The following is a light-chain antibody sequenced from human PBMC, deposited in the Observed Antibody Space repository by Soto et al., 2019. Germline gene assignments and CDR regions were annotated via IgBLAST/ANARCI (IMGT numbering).Light chain of an antibody. CDR3: SSYTSSITVDAV. Sequence: QSALTQPASVSGSPGQSITISCTGTSSDVGGYDYVSWYQHFPGKAPKLIIYEVSNRPSGVSNRFSGSKSGNTASLTISGLQAEDEADYYCSSYTSSITVDAVFGGGTKLTVL. CDR2: EVS. J-gene: IGLJ2*01. CDR1: SSDVGGYDY. V-gene: IGLV2-14*01.